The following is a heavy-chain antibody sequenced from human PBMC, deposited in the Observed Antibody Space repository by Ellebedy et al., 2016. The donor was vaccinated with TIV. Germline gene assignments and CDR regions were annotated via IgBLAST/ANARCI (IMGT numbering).Heavy chain of an antibody. D-gene: IGHD3-22*01. J-gene: IGHJ4*02. Sequence: GESLKISCAASGRTFKSAWVNWVRQAPGKGLEWVSSLSTSSSHIFQADSVKGRFTISRDDAQNSLYLQMSSLTAEDTAFYYCARDKRESGFGVWGQGTLVTVSS. V-gene: IGHV3-21*01. CDR1: GRTFKSAW. CDR3: ARDKRESGFGV. CDR2: LSTSSSHI.